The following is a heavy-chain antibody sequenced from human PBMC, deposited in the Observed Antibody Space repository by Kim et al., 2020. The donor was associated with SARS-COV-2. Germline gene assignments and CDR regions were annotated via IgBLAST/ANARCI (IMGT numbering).Heavy chain of an antibody. J-gene: IGHJ2*01. D-gene: IGHD5-12*01. Sequence: ASVKVSCKASGYSFTSYAMHWVRQAPGQRLEWMGWIYGGNGNTNYSQKFQGRVTFARDTSAGTAYVELSSLRSEDTAVYYCAREQSGYRERYFELWGRGTLVTVSA. CDR1: GYSFTSYA. CDR2: IYGGNGNT. CDR3: AREQSGYRERYFEL. V-gene: IGHV1-3*01.